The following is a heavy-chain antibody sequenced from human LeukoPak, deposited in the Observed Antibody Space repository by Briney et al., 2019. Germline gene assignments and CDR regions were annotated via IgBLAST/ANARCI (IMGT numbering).Heavy chain of an antibody. CDR2: IYYSGST. Sequence: SETLSLACTVSGGSISSSSYYWGWIRQPPGKGLEWIGSIYYSGSTYYNPSLKSRVTISVDTSKNQLSLKLKSVTAADTAVYYCVRHAKVYSSGWGQAFDPWGQGTLVTVSS. CDR3: VRHAKVYSSGWGQAFDP. D-gene: IGHD6-19*01. CDR1: GGSISSSSYY. J-gene: IGHJ5*02. V-gene: IGHV4-39*01.